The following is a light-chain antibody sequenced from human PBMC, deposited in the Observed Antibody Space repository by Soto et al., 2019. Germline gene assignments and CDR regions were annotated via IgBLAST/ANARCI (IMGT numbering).Light chain of an antibody. CDR1: SSDVGGYNY. CDR3: SSYTSSSTYVV. J-gene: IGLJ2*01. V-gene: IGLV2-14*01. CDR2: DVS. Sequence: QSALTQPASVSGSPGQSITISCTGTSSDVGGYNYVSWYKQHPGKAPKLMIYDVSNRPSGVSNRFSGSKSGNTASLTISGLQAEDEADYYCSSYTSSSTYVVFGGVTKLTVL.